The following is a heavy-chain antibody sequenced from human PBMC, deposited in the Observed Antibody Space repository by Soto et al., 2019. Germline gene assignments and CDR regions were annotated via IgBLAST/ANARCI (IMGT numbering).Heavy chain of an antibody. CDR3: ARDAFLYSRGAYYDH. V-gene: IGHV6-1*01. CDR2: TYYRSKWYN. J-gene: IGHJ4*02. CDR1: GDSVSSNSAA. Sequence: SPALSLTCASSGDSVSSNSAAWNWIRQSPSRGLEWLGRTYYRSKWYNDYAVSVKSRITINPDTSKNQFSLQLNSVTPEDTAVYYCARDAFLYSRGAYYDHWGQGTLVPVSS. D-gene: IGHD4-4*01.